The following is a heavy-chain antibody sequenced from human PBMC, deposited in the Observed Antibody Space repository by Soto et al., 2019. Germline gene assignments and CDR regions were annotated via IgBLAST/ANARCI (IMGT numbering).Heavy chain of an antibody. D-gene: IGHD2-15*01. J-gene: IGHJ5*02. V-gene: IGHV4-39*07. CDR3: ARAYCSGGSCYSAGGFDP. CDR2: MYYSGTS. CDR1: GGSISDDTYY. Sequence: SETLSLTCTVAGGSISDDTYYWGWIRQPPGKGLEWIGSMYYSGTSYYNPSLKSRVTISVDTSKNQFSLKLSSVTAADTAVYYCARAYCSGGSCYSAGGFDPWGQGTLVTVSS.